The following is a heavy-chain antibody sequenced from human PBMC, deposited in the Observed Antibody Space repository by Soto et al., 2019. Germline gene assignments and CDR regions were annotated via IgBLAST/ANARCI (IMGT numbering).Heavy chain of an antibody. J-gene: IGHJ5*02. CDR1: GYSISTSGVG. CDR3: AHSLWRGDTGWFDL. CDR2: FYWDDDK. D-gene: IGHD3-3*01. Sequence: QITLKESGPTRVRPSQTLTLNCTFSGYSISTSGVGVSWLRQPPRKAPEWLALFYWDDDKRSNPSLKTRLTITKDTSTNQVVLTMTNMDPVDTATYYCAHSLWRGDTGWFDLWGQGTLVTVSS. V-gene: IGHV2-5*02.